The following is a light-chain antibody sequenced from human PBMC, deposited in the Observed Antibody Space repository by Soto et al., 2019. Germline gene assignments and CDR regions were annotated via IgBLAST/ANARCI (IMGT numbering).Light chain of an antibody. Sequence: SPGERATLSCRASQTVTSSYLAWYQHTPGQAPRLLIYGASTKATGTPDRFSGSGSGTDFTLTISSLQSEDFAVYYCQQYNNWPTFGGGTKVDIK. CDR2: GAS. V-gene: IGKV3D-15*01. CDR1: QTVTSSY. J-gene: IGKJ4*01. CDR3: QQYNNWPT.